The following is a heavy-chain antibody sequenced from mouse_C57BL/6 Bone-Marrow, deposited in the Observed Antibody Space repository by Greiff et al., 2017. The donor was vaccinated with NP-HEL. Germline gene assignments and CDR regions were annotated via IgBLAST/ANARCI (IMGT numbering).Heavy chain of an antibody. Sequence: EVKLMESGPGMVKPSQSLSLTCTVTGYSITSGYDWHWIRHLPGNKLEWMGYISYSGSTNYNPSLKSRISITHDTSKNHFFLKLNSVTTEDTATYYCARGIPGPYYFDYWGQGTTLTVSS. V-gene: IGHV3-1*01. CDR3: ARGIPGPYYFDY. J-gene: IGHJ2*01. D-gene: IGHD3-3*01. CDR1: GYSITSGYD. CDR2: ISYSGST.